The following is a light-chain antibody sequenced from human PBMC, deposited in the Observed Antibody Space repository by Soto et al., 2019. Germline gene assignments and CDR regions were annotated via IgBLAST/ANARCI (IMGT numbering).Light chain of an antibody. J-gene: IGLJ2*01. V-gene: IGLV1-40*01. CDR2: GDI. CDR3: QSYDSSLRGVL. Sequence: QSVLTQPPSVSGAPGQRVTISCTGSSSKIGAGYNVHWYQQLPGTAPKLLIYGDIDRPSGVPDRFSGSKSGTSASLAITGLQAEDEADYYCQSYDSSLRGVLFGGGTKLTVL. CDR1: SSKIGAGYN.